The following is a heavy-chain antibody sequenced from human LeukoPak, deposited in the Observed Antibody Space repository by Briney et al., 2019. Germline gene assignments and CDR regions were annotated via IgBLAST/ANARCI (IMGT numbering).Heavy chain of an antibody. CDR3: ARTGDYCYAY. V-gene: IGHV3-74*01. CDR1: GFTFSSYW. Sequence: QAGGSLRLSCAASGFTFSSYWMQWVRQAPGKGLVWVSRINSDGSTTNYADSVKGRFTISRDNAKSTLYLQMNSLRDEDTAVYYCARTGDYCYAYWGQGTLVTVSS. CDR2: INSDGSTT. J-gene: IGHJ4*02. D-gene: IGHD3-16*02.